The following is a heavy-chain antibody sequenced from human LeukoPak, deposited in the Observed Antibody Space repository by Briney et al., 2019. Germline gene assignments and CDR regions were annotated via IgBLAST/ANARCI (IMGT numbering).Heavy chain of an antibody. Sequence: ASVKVSCKASGYTFTGYYMHWVRQAPGQGLEWMGWINPNSGGTNYAQKFQGRVTMTRDTSISTAYMELSRLRSDDTAVYYCARAPIDSSGYYDDYWGQGTLVTVSS. CDR2: INPNSGGT. J-gene: IGHJ4*02. CDR1: GYTFTGYY. V-gene: IGHV1-2*02. CDR3: ARAPIDSSGYYDDY. D-gene: IGHD3-22*01.